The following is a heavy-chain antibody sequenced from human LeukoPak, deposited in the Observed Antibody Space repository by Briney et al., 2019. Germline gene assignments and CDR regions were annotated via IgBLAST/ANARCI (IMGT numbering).Heavy chain of an antibody. J-gene: IGHJ4*02. D-gene: IGHD2-2*01. CDR2: INHSRST. CDR1: GGSFSGYY. Sequence: PSETLSLTCAVYGGSFSGYYWSWIRQPPGKGLEWIGEINHSRSTNYNPSLKSRVTISVDTSKNQFSLKLSSVTAADTAVYYCARRGCSSTSCYAFDYWGQGTLVTVSS. CDR3: ARRGCSSTSCYAFDY. V-gene: IGHV4-34*01.